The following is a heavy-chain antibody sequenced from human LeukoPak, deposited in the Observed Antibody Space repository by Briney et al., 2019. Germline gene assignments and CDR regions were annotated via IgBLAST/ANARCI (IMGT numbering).Heavy chain of an antibody. CDR3: ARRFRD. CDR1: GLTFSGFE. D-gene: IGHD5-24*01. J-gene: IGHJ4*02. V-gene: IGHV3-48*03. Sequence: GGSLRLSCVGSGLTFSGFERNWVRQAPGKGLEWVSYIRGDGTIKTYADSVKGRFTISRDNAKNSLYLQMNSLRAEDTGIYYCARRFRDWGQGTLVTVSS. CDR2: IRGDGTIK.